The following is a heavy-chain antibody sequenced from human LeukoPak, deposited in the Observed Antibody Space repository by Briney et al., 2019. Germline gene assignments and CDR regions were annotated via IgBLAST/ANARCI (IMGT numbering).Heavy chain of an antibody. CDR3: ARVKGPGIAAADSVKYFDY. CDR2: IIPIFGTA. D-gene: IGHD6-13*01. CDR1: GGTLTSYA. J-gene: IGHJ4*02. Sequence: SVKVSCKAPGGTLTSYAISSVRPAPGQGLEWMGGIIPIFGTANYAQKFQGRVTITADKSTSTAYMELSSLRSEDTAVYYCARVKGPGIAAADSVKYFDYWGQGTLGTVSS. V-gene: IGHV1-69*06.